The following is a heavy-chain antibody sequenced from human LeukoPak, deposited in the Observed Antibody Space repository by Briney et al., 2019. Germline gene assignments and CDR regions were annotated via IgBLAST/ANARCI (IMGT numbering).Heavy chain of an antibody. Sequence: GGSLRLSCAASGFVYSAFWMSWVRQAPGKGLEWVANIKQDGSEKYYEDSVKGRFTISRDNAKNSLSLQMNSLRAEDTAVYYCARDPYNGSYGDDYYYYMDVWGKGTTVTISS. CDR1: GFVYSAFW. J-gene: IGHJ6*03. CDR2: IKQDGSEK. CDR3: ARDPYNGSYGDDYYYYMDV. V-gene: IGHV3-7*01. D-gene: IGHD1-26*01.